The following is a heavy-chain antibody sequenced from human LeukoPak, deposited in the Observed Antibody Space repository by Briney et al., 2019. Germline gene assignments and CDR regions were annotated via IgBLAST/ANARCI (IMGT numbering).Heavy chain of an antibody. CDR3: ARVKAGRGVVFDY. Sequence: SETLSLTCTDSGGSISSGSYYWSWIRQPAGKGLEWIGRIYTSGSTNYNPSLKSRVTISVDTSKNQFSLKLSSVTAADTAVYYCARVKAGRGVVFDYWAREPWSPSPQ. D-gene: IGHD3-3*01. CDR1: GGSISSGSYY. CDR2: IYTSGST. J-gene: IGHJ4*02. V-gene: IGHV4-61*02.